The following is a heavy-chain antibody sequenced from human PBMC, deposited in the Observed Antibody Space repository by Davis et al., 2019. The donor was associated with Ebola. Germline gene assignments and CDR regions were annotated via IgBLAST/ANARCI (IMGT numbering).Heavy chain of an antibody. CDR2: IYYSGST. D-gene: IGHD3-9*01. Sequence: MPSETLSLTCTVSGGSISSYYWSWIRQPPGKGLEWIGYIYYSGSTNYNPSLKSRVTISVDTSKNQFSLKLSSVTAADTAVYYCARDGLGSLVDWLFGWFDPWGQGTLVTVSS. J-gene: IGHJ5*02. V-gene: IGHV4-59*12. CDR1: GGSISSYY. CDR3: ARDGLGSLVDWLFGWFDP.